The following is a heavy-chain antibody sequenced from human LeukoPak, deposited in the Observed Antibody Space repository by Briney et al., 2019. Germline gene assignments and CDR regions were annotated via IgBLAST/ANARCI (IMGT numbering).Heavy chain of an antibody. D-gene: IGHD5-18*01. Sequence: SETLSLTCAVYGGSFSGYYWSWIRQPPGKGLEWIGEINHSGSTNYNPSLKSRVTISVDTSKNQFSLKLSSVTAADTAVYYCARRILQLWSRYFGYWGQGTLVTVSS. CDR1: GGSFSGYY. CDR2: INHSGST. J-gene: IGHJ4*02. V-gene: IGHV4-34*01. CDR3: ARRILQLWSRYFGY.